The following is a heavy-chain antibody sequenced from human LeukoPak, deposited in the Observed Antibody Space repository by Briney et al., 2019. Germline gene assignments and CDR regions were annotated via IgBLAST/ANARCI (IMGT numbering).Heavy chain of an antibody. D-gene: IGHD5-18*01. Sequence: GGSLRLSCAASGFTFSNAWMSWVRQARGKGLEWVGRIKSKTDGGTTDYAAPVKGRFTISRDDSKNTLYLQMNSLKTEDTAVYYCTALYSYGFFDYWGQGTLVTVSS. V-gene: IGHV3-15*01. J-gene: IGHJ4*02. CDR3: TALYSYGFFDY. CDR2: IKSKTDGGTT. CDR1: GFTFSNAW.